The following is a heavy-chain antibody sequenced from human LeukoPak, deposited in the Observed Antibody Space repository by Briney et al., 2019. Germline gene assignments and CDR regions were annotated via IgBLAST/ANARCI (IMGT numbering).Heavy chain of an antibody. Sequence: GGSLRLSCAASGFTFSSYGMHWVRRAPGKGLEWVAIISYDGSNKYYADSVKGRFTISRDNSKNTLYLQMNSLRAEDTALYYCAKVGGSSSWYSFDYWGQGTLVTVSS. V-gene: IGHV3-30*18. D-gene: IGHD6-13*01. CDR1: GFTFSSYG. CDR2: ISYDGSNK. CDR3: AKVGGSSSWYSFDY. J-gene: IGHJ4*02.